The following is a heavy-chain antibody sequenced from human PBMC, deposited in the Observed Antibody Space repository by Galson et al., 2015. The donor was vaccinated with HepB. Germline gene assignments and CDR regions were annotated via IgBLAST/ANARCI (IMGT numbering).Heavy chain of an antibody. CDR2: IWYDGSNK. Sequence: SLRLSCAASGFTFSSYGMHWVRQAPGKGLEWVAVIWYDGSNKYYADSVKGRFTISRDNSKNTLYLQMNSLRAEDTAVYYCARDTYYYDSSGYYSAFDIWGQGTMVTVSS. CDR3: ARDTYYYDSSGYYSAFDI. J-gene: IGHJ3*02. V-gene: IGHV3-33*08. CDR1: GFTFSSYG. D-gene: IGHD3-22*01.